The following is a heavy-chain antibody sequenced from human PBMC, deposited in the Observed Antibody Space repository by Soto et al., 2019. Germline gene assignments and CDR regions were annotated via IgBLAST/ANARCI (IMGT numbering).Heavy chain of an antibody. CDR1: GGSISSSSYY. J-gene: IGHJ4*02. V-gene: IGHV4-39*01. D-gene: IGHD6-13*01. CDR2: IYYSGST. CDR3: ARRQSSSWYGL. Sequence: SETLSLTFTVSGGSISSSSYYWGWIRQPPGKGLEWIGSIYYSGSTYYNPSLKSRVTISVDTSKNQFSLKLSSVTAADTAVYYCARRQSSSWYGLWGQGTLVTVS.